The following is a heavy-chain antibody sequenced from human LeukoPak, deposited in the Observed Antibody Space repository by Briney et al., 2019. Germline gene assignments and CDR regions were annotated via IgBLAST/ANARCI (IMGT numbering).Heavy chain of an antibody. CDR2: ISGSGDRT. J-gene: IGHJ4*02. Sequence: PGGSLRVSCAASGFTFSNYAISWVRQAPGKGLKWVSSISGSGDRTFYAGSVKGRFTISRDNSKNTLSLQLSSLTVEDTAVYYCTRRAYSGGWLAPDYWGQGTLVTVSS. V-gene: IGHV3-23*01. D-gene: IGHD6-19*01. CDR3: TRRAYSGGWLAPDY. CDR1: GFTFSNYA.